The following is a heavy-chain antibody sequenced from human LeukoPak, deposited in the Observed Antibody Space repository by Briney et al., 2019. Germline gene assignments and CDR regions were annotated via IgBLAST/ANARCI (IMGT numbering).Heavy chain of an antibody. CDR2: INHSGST. CDR1: GFTFSYYG. D-gene: IGHD2-15*01. J-gene: IGHJ4*02. CDR3: ARGKWWLHY. Sequence: LRLSCAASGFTFSYYGMHWVRQPPGKGLEWIGEINHSGSTNYNPSLKSRVTISVDTSKNQFSLKLSSVTAADTAVYYCARGKWWLHYWGQGTLVTVSS. V-gene: IGHV4-34*01.